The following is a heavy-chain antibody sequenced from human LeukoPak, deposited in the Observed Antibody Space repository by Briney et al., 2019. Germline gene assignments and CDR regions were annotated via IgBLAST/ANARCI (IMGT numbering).Heavy chain of an antibody. CDR3: ASPYYYDSSGYYPDYYYYGMDV. CDR2: ISGSGGST. J-gene: IGHJ6*02. V-gene: IGHV3-23*01. D-gene: IGHD3-22*01. CDR1: GFTFSSYA. Sequence: GGSLRLSCAASGFTFSSYAMSWVRQAPGKGLEWVSAISGSGGSTYYADSVKGRFTISRDNAKNSLYLQMNSLRAEDTAVYYCASPYYYDSSGYYPDYYYYGMDVWGQGTTVTVSS.